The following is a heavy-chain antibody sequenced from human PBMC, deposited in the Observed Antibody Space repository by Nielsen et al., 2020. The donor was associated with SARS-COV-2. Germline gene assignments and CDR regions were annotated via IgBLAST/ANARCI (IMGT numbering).Heavy chain of an antibody. J-gene: IGHJ6*02. CDR2: IIPIFGTA. D-gene: IGHD1-14*01. V-gene: IGHV1-69*13. Sequence: SVKVSCKASGGTFSSYAISWVRQAPGQGLEWMGGIIPIFGTANYAQKFQGRVTITADESTSTAYMELSSLRSEDTAVYYCARTYQDSFGTLGYYYGMDVWGQGTTVTVSS. CDR3: ARTYQDSFGTLGYYYGMDV. CDR1: GGTFSSYA.